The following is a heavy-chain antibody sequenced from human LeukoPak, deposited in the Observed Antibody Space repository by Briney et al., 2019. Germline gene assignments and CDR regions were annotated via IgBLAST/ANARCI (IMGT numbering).Heavy chain of an antibody. D-gene: IGHD1-26*01. CDR1: GFTVSSNY. Sequence: GGSLRLSCAASGFTVSSNYMSWVRQAPGKGLECVSVIYSGGSTYYADSVKGRFTISRDNSKNTLYLQMNSLRAEDTAVYYCARGRLMVRWELLRAFDIWGQGTMVTVSS. V-gene: IGHV3-53*01. CDR2: IYSGGST. CDR3: ARGRLMVRWELLRAFDI. J-gene: IGHJ3*02.